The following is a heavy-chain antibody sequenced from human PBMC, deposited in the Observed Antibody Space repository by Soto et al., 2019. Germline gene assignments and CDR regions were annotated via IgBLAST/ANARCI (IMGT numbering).Heavy chain of an antibody. CDR2: IWYDGSNK. D-gene: IGHD5-18*01. J-gene: IGHJ4*02. Sequence: GGSLRLSCAASGFTFSRFGMDWVRQAPGKGLEWVAAIWYDGSNKHYADSVKGRFTISRDNSKNTLYLQMNSLRVEDTAVYYCARDRAENSYDYPFDYWGQGTLVTVSS. CDR3: ARDRAENSYDYPFDY. V-gene: IGHV3-33*01. CDR1: GFTFSRFG.